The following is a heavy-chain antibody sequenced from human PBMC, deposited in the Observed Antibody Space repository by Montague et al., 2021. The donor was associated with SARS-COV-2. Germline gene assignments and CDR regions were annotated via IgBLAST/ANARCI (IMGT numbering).Heavy chain of an antibody. J-gene: IGHJ4*02. V-gene: IGHV4-59*01. CDR2: IYYSGST. Sequence: SETLSLTCTVSGGSISSYYWSWIRKPQGKGLERIGNIYYSGSTXXXHSXXXRVTISVDTSKNQFSLTLNSVTAADTAVYYCARAEYCSSTSCYGAFDYWGQGTLVTVSS. CDR1: GGSISSYY. D-gene: IGHD2-2*01. CDR3: ARAEYCSSTSCYGAFDY.